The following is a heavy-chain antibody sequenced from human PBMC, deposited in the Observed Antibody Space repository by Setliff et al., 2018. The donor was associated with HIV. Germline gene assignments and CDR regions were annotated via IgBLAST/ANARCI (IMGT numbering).Heavy chain of an antibody. Sequence: SETLSLTCSVSGGSVGSGSYYWSWIRQSPGKGLEWLGYIYDSGSTTYNPSLRSRVTISIDTSKNQFSLNLRSVTAADTAVYYCARDPPGYGDAKDYWGQGKLVTVSS. CDR2: IYDSGST. CDR3: ARDPPGYGDAKDY. J-gene: IGHJ4*02. CDR1: GGSVGSGSYY. D-gene: IGHD4-17*01. V-gene: IGHV4-61*01.